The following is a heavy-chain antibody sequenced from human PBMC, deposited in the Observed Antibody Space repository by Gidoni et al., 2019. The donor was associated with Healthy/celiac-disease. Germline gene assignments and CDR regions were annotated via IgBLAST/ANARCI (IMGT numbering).Heavy chain of an antibody. CDR2: IYSGGST. Sequence: EVQLVESGGGLIQPGGSLRLSCAASGFTVSSDYMSWVRQAPGKGLEWVSVIYSGGSTYYADSVKGRFTISRDNSKNTLYLQMNSLRAEDTAVYYCASRYCGGDCLPAQEYYFDYWGQGTLVTVSS. D-gene: IGHD2-21*02. CDR1: GFTVSSDY. J-gene: IGHJ4*02. CDR3: ASRYCGGDCLPAQEYYFDY. V-gene: IGHV3-53*01.